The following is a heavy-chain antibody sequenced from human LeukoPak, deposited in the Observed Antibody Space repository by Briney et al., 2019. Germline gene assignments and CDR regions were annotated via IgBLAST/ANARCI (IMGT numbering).Heavy chain of an antibody. J-gene: IGHJ4*02. D-gene: IGHD4-11*01. CDR2: IYYSGST. CDR3: ARDSNYGVGYFDY. CDR1: GGSISSGGYY. Sequence: SETLSLTCTVSGGSISSGGYYWSWIRQHPGKGLEWIGYIYYSGSTYYNPSLKSRITISVDTSKNQFSLKLSSVTAADTAVYYCARDSNYGVGYFDYWGQGTLVTVTP. V-gene: IGHV4-31*03.